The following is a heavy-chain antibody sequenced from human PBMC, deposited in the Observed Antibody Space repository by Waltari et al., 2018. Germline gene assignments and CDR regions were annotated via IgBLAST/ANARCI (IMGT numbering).Heavy chain of an antibody. CDR2: INHSVST. V-gene: IGHV4-34*01. CDR1: GGSFSGYY. J-gene: IGHJ5*02. D-gene: IGHD1-26*01. CDR3: ARRPRLVWFDP. Sequence: QVQLQQWGAGLLKPSETLSLTCAVYGGSFSGYYWSWISQPPGKGLEWIGEINHSVSTNYNPSLKIRVTISVDTSKNQFSLKLSSVTAADTAVYYCARRPRLVWFDPWGQGTLVTVSS.